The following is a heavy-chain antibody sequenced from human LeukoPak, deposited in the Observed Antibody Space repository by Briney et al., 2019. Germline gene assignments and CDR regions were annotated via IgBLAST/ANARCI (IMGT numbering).Heavy chain of an antibody. CDR2: IYYSGST. CDR3: ARRYSSGSSPMYYFDY. V-gene: IGHV4-39*01. CDR1: GGSISSSSYY. Sequence: SETLSLTCTVSGGSISSSSYYWGWIRQPPGKGLEWIGSIYYSGSTYYNPSLKSRVTISVDTSKNQFSLKLSSVTAADTAVYYYARRYSSGSSPMYYFDYWGQGTLVTVSS. J-gene: IGHJ4*02. D-gene: IGHD3-22*01.